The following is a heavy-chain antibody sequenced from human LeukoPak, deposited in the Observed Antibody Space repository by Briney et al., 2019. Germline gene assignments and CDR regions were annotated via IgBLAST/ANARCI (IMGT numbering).Heavy chain of an antibody. J-gene: IGHJ4*02. CDR3: ARGGAVAGLY. D-gene: IGHD6-19*01. Sequence: GGSLRLSSAASRFTFSSYDMHWVRQAKGKGLEWVSAIGTAGDPYYPGSVKGRFTISRDNAKNSLYLQMNSLRGEDTAVYYCARGGAVAGLYWGQGTLVTVSS. CDR2: IGTAGDP. CDR1: RFTFSSYD. V-gene: IGHV3-13*05.